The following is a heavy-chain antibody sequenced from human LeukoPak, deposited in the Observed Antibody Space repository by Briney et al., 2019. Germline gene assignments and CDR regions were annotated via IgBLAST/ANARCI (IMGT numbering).Heavy chain of an antibody. CDR1: GGSFSGYY. CDR3: AVAGTNLSTDY. D-gene: IGHD6-19*01. CDR2: INHSGST. Sequence: SETLSLTCAVYGGSFSGYYWSWIRQPPGKGREWIGEINHSGSTNYNPSLKSRVTISVDTSKNQFSLKLSSLTAADTAVYYCAVAGTNLSTDYWGQGTLVTVSS. J-gene: IGHJ4*02. V-gene: IGHV4-34*01.